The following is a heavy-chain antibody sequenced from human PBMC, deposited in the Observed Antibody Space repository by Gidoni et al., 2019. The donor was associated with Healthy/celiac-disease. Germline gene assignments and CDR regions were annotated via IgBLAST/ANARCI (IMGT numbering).Heavy chain of an antibody. CDR2: ISSSSSTI. Sequence: EVQLVESGGGLVQPGGSLRLSCAASGFTFSSYSMNWVRQAPGKGLEGVSCISSSSSTIYYADSVKGRFTISRDNAKNSLYLQMNSLRDEDTAVYYCARALTYYDFWSGYYGPIYYYYMDVWGKGTTVTVSS. CDR3: ARALTYYDFWSGYYGPIYYYYMDV. CDR1: GFTFSSYS. V-gene: IGHV3-48*02. D-gene: IGHD3-3*01. J-gene: IGHJ6*03.